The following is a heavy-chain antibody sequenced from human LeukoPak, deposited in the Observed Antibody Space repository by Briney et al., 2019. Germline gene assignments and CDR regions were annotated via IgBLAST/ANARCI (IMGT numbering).Heavy chain of an antibody. CDR3: ARDQVVVAATLPYYYYYYMDV. V-gene: IGHV1-2*02. CDR2: INPNSGGT. J-gene: IGHJ6*03. D-gene: IGHD2-15*01. CDR1: GYTFTGYY. Sequence: ASVKVSCKASGYTFTGYYMHWVRQAPGQGLEWMGWINPNSGGTNYAQKFQGRVTMTRDTSISTAYMELSRLRSDDTAVYYCARDQVVVAATLPYYYYYYMDVWGKGTTVTVSS.